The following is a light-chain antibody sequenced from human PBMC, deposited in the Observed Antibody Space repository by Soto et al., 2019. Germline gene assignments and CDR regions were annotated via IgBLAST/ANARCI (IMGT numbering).Light chain of an antibody. V-gene: IGLV1-44*01. CDR2: GDN. CDR1: GSSIGTNT. CDR3: AAWDGSLNNVL. J-gene: IGLJ2*01. Sequence: QSVLTQPPSASGTPGQRVTISCSGSGSSIGTNTVNWYRQLPGTAPKLLIYGDNKRPPGVPDRFSGSKSGTSASLAISGLQCEDEADYYCAAWDGSLNNVLFGGGTKLTVL.